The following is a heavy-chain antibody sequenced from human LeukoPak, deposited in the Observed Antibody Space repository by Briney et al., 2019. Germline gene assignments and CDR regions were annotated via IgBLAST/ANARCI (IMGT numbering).Heavy chain of an antibody. CDR2: IYYSGST. Sequence: SETLSLTCTVSGGSISSYYWSWIRQPPGKGLEWIGYIYYSGSTNYNPSLKSRATISVDTSKNQFSLKLSSVTAADTAVYYCARGQYYESALDYWGQGTLVTVST. CDR1: GGSISSYY. D-gene: IGHD3-22*01. V-gene: IGHV4-59*01. CDR3: ARGQYYESALDY. J-gene: IGHJ4*02.